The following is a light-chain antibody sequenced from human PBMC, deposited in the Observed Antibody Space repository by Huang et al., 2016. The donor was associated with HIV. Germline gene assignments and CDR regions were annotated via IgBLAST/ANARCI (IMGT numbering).Light chain of an antibody. Sequence: DIQMTQSPSSVSASVGDRISFTCRASQDINRWLAWYQQKPGTAPKLLIYAASTLQVGVPSRFSGRVSGTGFTLTINNLQPEDFATFFCQQAVSFPLTFGGGTKVEIK. CDR3: QQAVSFPLT. CDR2: AAS. V-gene: IGKV1-12*01. CDR1: QDINRW. J-gene: IGKJ4*01.